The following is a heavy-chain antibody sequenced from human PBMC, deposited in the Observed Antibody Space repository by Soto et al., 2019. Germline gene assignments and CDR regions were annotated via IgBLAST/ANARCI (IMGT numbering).Heavy chain of an antibody. CDR1: GYTFTSDG. J-gene: IGHJ3*02. D-gene: IGHD3-9*01. V-gene: IGHV1-18*01. CDR2: ISAYNGNT. Sequence: ASVKVSCKASGYTFTSDGISWVRQAPGQGLEWMGWISAYNGNTNYAQKLQGRVTMTTDTSTSTAYMGLRSLRSDDTAVYYCARVRYDILTGIPDAFDIWGQGTMVTVSS. CDR3: ARVRYDILTGIPDAFDI.